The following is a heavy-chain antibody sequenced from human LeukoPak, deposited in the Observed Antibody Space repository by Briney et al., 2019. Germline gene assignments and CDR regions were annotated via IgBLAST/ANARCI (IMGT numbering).Heavy chain of an antibody. D-gene: IGHD2-21*02. J-gene: IGHJ3*02. CDR3: ARGGGDNAFDI. V-gene: IGHV3-53*01. CDR1: GFTVSSNY. Sequence: GGSLRLSCAASGFTVSSNYMSWVRQAPGKGLEWVSVIYSGGGTYYADSVRGRFTISRDNSKNTLYLQMNSLRAEDTAVYYCARGGGDNAFDIWGQGTMVTVSS. CDR2: IYSGGGT.